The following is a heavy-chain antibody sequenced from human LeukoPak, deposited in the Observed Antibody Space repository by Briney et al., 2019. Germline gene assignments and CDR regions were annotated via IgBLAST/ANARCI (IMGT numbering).Heavy chain of an antibody. Sequence: SETLSLTCTVSGGSISSGSYYWSWIRQPAGKGLEWIGRIYTSGSTNYNPSLKSRVTISVDTSKNQFSLKLSSVTAADTAVYYCARGRIQLWTYYYYYMDVWDKGTTVTISS. V-gene: IGHV4-61*02. J-gene: IGHJ6*03. CDR1: GGSISSGSYY. D-gene: IGHD5-18*01. CDR2: IYTSGST. CDR3: ARGRIQLWTYYYYYMDV.